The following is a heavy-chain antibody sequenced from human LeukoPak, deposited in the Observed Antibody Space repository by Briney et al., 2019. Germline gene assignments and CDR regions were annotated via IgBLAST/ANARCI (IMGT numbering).Heavy chain of an antibody. J-gene: IGHJ6*02. Sequence: GGSLRLSCAASGFASSDYYMTWIRQPPGKGPEWISYISSSGGTTTYVDSAKGRFTISRDNAKNSLYLQMNSLRADDTAVYYCARSNYYTVDVWGQGTAVTVSS. CDR1: GFASSDYY. CDR2: ISSSGGTT. CDR3: ARSNYYTVDV. V-gene: IGHV3-11*01.